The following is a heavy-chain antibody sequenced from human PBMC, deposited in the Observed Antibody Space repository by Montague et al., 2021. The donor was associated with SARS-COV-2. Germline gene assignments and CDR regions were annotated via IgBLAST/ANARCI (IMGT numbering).Heavy chain of an antibody. Sequence: TLSLTCTVSGASITYGSYFWTWIRQPAGKGLEWIGRIYSSGRTNYNPSLKSRVAIPIDTSKDQFSLELSSVTAADTAVYYCASSHCDGDCYSGQGTLVTVSS. CDR2: IYSSGRT. D-gene: IGHD2-21*02. CDR1: GASITYGSYF. CDR3: ASSHCDGDCY. V-gene: IGHV4-61*02. J-gene: IGHJ4*02.